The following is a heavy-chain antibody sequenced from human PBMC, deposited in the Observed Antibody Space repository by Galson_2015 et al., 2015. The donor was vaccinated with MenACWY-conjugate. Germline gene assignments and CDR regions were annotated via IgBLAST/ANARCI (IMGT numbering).Heavy chain of an antibody. D-gene: IGHD3-9*01. V-gene: IGHV5-51*01. Sequence: QSGAEVTKPGESLKISCKGSGYSFTSYWIGWVRQMPGKGLEWMGIIYPGDSDTRYSPSFQGQVTISADKSISTAYLQWSSLKASDTAMYYCARLGFYDILTGYYSLMGFDPWGQGTLVTVSS. CDR1: GYSFTSYW. CDR3: ARLGFYDILTGYYSLMGFDP. J-gene: IGHJ5*02. CDR2: IYPGDSDT.